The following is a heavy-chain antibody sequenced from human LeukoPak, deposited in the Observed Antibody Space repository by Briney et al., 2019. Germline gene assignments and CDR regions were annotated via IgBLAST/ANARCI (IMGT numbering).Heavy chain of an antibody. CDR2: INPNSGGT. Sequence: ASVKVSCKASGYTFTGYYMHWVRQAPGQGLEWMGWINPNSGGTNYAQKFQGRVTVTRDTSISTAYMELSRLRSDDTAVYYCARDMEVGATTSDDYWGQGTLVTVSS. CDR1: GYTFTGYY. D-gene: IGHD1-26*01. CDR3: ARDMEVGATTSDDY. V-gene: IGHV1-2*02. J-gene: IGHJ4*02.